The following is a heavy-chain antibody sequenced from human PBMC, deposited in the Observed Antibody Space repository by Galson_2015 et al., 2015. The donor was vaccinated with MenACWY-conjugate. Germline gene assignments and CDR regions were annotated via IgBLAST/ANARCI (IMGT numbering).Heavy chain of an antibody. CDR2: ISGSGGST. CDR1: GFTFSSYA. D-gene: IGHD3-10*01. CDR3: ATLGITMVRGVLLVDY. Sequence: SLRLSCAASGFTFSSYAMSWVRQAPGKGLEWVSAISGSGGSTYYADSVKGRFTISRDNSKNTLYLQMNSLRAEDTAVYYCATLGITMVRGVLLVDYWGQGTLVTVSS. V-gene: IGHV3-23*01. J-gene: IGHJ4*02.